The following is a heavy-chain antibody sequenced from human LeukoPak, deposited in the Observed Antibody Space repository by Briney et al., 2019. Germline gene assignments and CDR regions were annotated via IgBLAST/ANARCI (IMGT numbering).Heavy chain of an antibody. V-gene: IGHV3-21*01. CDR1: GFTFSSYS. CDR3: ADSSTGGY. D-gene: IGHD6-13*01. J-gene: IGHJ4*02. Sequence: PGGSLRLSCAASGFTFSSYSMNWVRQAPGKGLEWVSSISSSSSYIYYEDSVKGRFTISRDNAKSSLFLQMNSLRAEDTAVYYCADSSTGGYWGQGTLVTVSS. CDR2: ISSSSSYI.